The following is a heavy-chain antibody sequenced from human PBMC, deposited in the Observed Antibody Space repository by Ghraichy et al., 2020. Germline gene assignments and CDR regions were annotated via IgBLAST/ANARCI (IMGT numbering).Heavy chain of an antibody. CDR1: GYTFTGYY. Sequence: ASVKVSCKASGYTFTGYYMHWVRQAPGQGLEWMGWINPNSGGTNYAQKFQGRVTMTRDTSISTAYMELSRLRSDDTAVYYCARDGQGWSGYDDATDYWGQGTLVTVSS. CDR2: INPNSGGT. CDR3: ARDGQGWSGYDDATDY. V-gene: IGHV1-2*02. D-gene: IGHD5-12*01. J-gene: IGHJ4*02.